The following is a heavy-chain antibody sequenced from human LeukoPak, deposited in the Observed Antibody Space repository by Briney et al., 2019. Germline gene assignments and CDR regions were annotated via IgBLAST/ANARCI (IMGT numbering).Heavy chain of an antibody. CDR2: ISYSGNT. D-gene: IGHD3-22*01. CDR3: ARGVGSGYTDY. CDR1: GGSISNYY. Sequence: SETLSLTCTVSGGSISNYYWTWIRQPPGKGLEWIGFISYSGNTNYNPSLKSRVTISLDTSKNQFSLKLISVTAADTAVYYCARGVGSGYTDYWGQGTLVTVSS. J-gene: IGHJ4*02. V-gene: IGHV4-59*01.